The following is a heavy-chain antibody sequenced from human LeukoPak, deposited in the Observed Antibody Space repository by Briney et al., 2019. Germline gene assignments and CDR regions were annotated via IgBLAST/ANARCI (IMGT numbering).Heavy chain of an antibody. V-gene: IGHV4-38-2*01. CDR1: GYSISSGYY. Sequence: PSETLSLTCAVSGYSISSGYYWGRIRQPPGKGLEWIGSIYHSGSTYYNPSLKSRVTISVDTSKNQFSLKLSSVTAADTAVYYCARMTTVTTSWFDPWGQGTLVTVSS. CDR3: ARMTTVTTSWFDP. CDR2: IYHSGST. J-gene: IGHJ5*02. D-gene: IGHD4-17*01.